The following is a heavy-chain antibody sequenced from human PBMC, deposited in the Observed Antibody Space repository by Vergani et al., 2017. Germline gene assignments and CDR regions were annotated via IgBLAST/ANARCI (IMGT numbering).Heavy chain of an antibody. CDR1: GGSISGGGYY. D-gene: IGHD2-15*01. J-gene: IGHJ5*02. CDR3: TRHWAVVAANNWFDP. V-gene: IGHV4-31*03. CDR2: IHNSGST. Sequence: QVRLQESGPGLLKPSQTLSLTCTVSGGSISGGGYYWNLIRQRPGKGLEWIGYIHNSGSTYYKPSLESRLTLSLDTSKNQFSLKLSSVTAADTAVYYCTRHWAVVAANNWFDPWGQGTLVTVSS.